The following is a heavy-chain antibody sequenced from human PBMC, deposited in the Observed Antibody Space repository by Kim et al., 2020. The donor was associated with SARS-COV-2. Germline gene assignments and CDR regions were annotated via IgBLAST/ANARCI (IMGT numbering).Heavy chain of an antibody. Sequence: SVKVSCKASGGTFSSYAISWVRQAPGQGLEWMGGIIPIFGTANYAQKFQGRVTITADESTSTAYMELSSLRSEDTAVYYCARGTDCGGDCSPWYFDYWGQGTLVTVSS. V-gene: IGHV1-69*13. CDR3: ARGTDCGGDCSPWYFDY. J-gene: IGHJ4*02. D-gene: IGHD2-21*02. CDR2: IIPIFGTA. CDR1: GGTFSSYA.